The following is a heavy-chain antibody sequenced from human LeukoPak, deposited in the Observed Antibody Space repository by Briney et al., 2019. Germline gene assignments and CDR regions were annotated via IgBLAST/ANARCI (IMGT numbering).Heavy chain of an antibody. CDR1: GYTFTGYY. Sequence: ASVKVSCKASGYTFTGYYMHWVRQAPGQGLEWMGWINPNSGGTSYAQKFQGRVTMTRDTSISTAYMELSRLRSDDTAVYYCATGVAGTYYYYYGMDVWGQGTTVIVSS. V-gene: IGHV1-2*02. CDR3: ATGVAGTYYYYYGMDV. CDR2: INPNSGGT. D-gene: IGHD6-19*01. J-gene: IGHJ6*02.